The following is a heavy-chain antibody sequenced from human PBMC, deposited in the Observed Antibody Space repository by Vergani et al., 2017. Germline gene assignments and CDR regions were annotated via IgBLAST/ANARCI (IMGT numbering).Heavy chain of an antibody. Sequence: EVQLLESGGGLVQPGGSLRLSCAASGFTLSSYAMSWVRQAPGKGLEWVSAISGSGGSTYYADSVKGRFTISRDNAKNSLYLQMNSLRAEDTAVYYCARDLITFGGVIAWGQGTLVTVSS. CDR3: ARDLITFGGVIA. V-gene: IGHV3-23*01. D-gene: IGHD3-16*02. CDR2: ISGSGGST. J-gene: IGHJ5*02. CDR1: GFTLSSYA.